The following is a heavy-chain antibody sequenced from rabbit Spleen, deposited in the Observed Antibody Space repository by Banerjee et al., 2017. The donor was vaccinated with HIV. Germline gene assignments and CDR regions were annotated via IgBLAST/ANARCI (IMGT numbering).Heavy chain of an antibody. J-gene: IGHJ6*01. CDR2: IDTSDGDT. CDR3: ARENGALGSAIDL. V-gene: IGHV1S40*01. D-gene: IGHD6-1*01. CDR1: GFSFSSSDY. Sequence: QSLEESGGGLVQPEGSLALTCKASGFSFSSSDYICWVRQAPGKGLEWISCIDTSDGDTDYANWPKGRFTMSKASSTTVTLQMTSLTAADTATYFCARENGALGSAIDLWGPGTLVTVS.